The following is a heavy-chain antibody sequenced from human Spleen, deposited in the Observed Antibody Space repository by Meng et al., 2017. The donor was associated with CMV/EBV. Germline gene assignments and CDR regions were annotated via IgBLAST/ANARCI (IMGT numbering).Heavy chain of an antibody. CDR1: GGSFSGYY. CDR3: ARELIGDGSLAFNY. V-gene: IGHV4-59*01. D-gene: IGHD1-26*01. CDR2: IYYTGST. J-gene: IGHJ4*02. Sequence: SETLSLTCAVYGGSFSGYYWSWIRQPPGKGLEWIGNIYYTGSTNYNPSLKSRVTISVDKSKNQFSLKLNSVTAADTAVYYCARELIGDGSLAFNYWGQGTLVTVSS.